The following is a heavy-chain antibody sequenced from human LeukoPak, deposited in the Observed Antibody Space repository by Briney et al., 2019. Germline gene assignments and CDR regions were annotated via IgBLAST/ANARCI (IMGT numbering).Heavy chain of an antibody. CDR1: GYSVSSGYY. V-gene: IGHV4-38-2*01. J-gene: IGHJ5*02. D-gene: IGHD3-9*01. CDR2: IYHSGST. CDR3: ARGPIFGP. Sequence: SETLSLTCAVSGYSVSSGYYWGWIRQPPGKGLEWIGSIYHSGSTYYNPSLKSRVTISVDTSKNQFSLKLSSVTAADTAVYYCARGPIFGPWGQGTLVTVSS.